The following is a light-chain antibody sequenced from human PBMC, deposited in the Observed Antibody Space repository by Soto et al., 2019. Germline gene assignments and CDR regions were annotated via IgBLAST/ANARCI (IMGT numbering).Light chain of an antibody. V-gene: IGKV1-39*01. CDR3: QQSYSTPYT. J-gene: IGKJ2*01. CDR2: AAS. Sequence: DIQMTQSPSSLSASVGDRVTITCRASQSISSYLNWYQQKPGKAPKLLIYAASSLQSGVPSRFSGSGSGTDFTLTISSRQPEDFSTYYCQQSYSTPYTFGQVTKLEIQ. CDR1: QSISSY.